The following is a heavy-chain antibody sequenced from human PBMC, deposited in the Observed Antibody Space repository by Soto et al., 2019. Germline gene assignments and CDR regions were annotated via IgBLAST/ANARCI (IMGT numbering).Heavy chain of an antibody. CDR3: AGSTDYGDYVAWFDP. CDR1: GYTFTSYG. D-gene: IGHD4-17*01. J-gene: IGHJ5*02. V-gene: IGHV1-18*01. Sequence: QVPLVQSGAEVKKPGASVKVSCKASGYTFTSYGISWVRQAPGQGLEWMGWISAYNGNTNYAQKLQGRVTMTTDTSTSTAYMELRSLGSDDTAVYYCAGSTDYGDYVAWFDPWGQGTLVTVSS. CDR2: ISAYNGNT.